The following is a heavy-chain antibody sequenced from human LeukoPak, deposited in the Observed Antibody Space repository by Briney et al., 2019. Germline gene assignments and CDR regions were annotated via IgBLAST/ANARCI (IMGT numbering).Heavy chain of an antibody. D-gene: IGHD3-22*01. V-gene: IGHV3-30*03. CDR3: ARGLVTMIVVVPDAFDI. Sequence: PGGSLRLSCAASGFTFSSYGMHWVRQAPGKGLEWVAVISYDGSNKYYADSVKGRFTISRDNSKNTLYLQMNSLRAEDTAVYYCARGLVTMIVVVPDAFDIWGQGTMVTVSS. CDR1: GFTFSSYG. J-gene: IGHJ3*02. CDR2: ISYDGSNK.